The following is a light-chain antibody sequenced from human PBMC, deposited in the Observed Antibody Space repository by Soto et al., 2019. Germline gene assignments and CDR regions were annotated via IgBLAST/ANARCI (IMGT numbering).Light chain of an antibody. CDR1: QTVDSY. V-gene: IGKV3-11*01. Sequence: EIVLTQSPATLSLSPGERATLSCRASQTVDSYLAWYQQKPGQAPRLLIHDISERATGIPAWFSGSGSGTDFTLTISSLEPEDFAVYYCQQRRSWPRTFGQGTKVEIK. CDR2: DIS. CDR3: QQRRSWPRT. J-gene: IGKJ1*01.